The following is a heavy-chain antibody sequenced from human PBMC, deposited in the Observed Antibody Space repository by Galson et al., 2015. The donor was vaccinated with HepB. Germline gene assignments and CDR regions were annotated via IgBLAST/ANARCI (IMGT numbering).Heavy chain of an antibody. D-gene: IGHD3-22*01. J-gene: IGHJ3*01. CDR2: ISSSSSTI. CDR3: ARDPGYYDSSGYNDAFDP. Sequence: SLRLSCAASGFTFSSFSMNWVRQAPGKGLEWISYISSSSSTIYYADSVKGRLTISRDNAKNSLYLQMNSLRDEDTAVYYCARDPGYYDSSGYNDAFDPWGQGTVVTVSS. CDR1: GFTFSSFS. V-gene: IGHV3-48*02.